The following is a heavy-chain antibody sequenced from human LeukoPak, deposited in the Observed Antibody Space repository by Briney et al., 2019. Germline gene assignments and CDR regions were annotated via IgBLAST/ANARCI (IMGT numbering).Heavy chain of an antibody. CDR3: ARAGGTASFDY. CDR2: IYYSGST. Sequence: PSETLSLTCTVSGGSISSYYWSWIRQSPGMGLEWIGSIYYSGSTNYNPSLKSQVTISVDTSKNQFSLKLSSVTAADTAVYYCARAGGTASFDYGAREPWSPSPQ. CDR1: GGSISSYY. D-gene: IGHD2-21*02. V-gene: IGHV4-59*01. J-gene: IGHJ4*02.